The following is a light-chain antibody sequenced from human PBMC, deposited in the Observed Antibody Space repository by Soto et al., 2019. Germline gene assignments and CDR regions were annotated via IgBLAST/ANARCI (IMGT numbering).Light chain of an antibody. CDR1: QSIGSY. V-gene: IGKV1-39*01. J-gene: IGKJ1*01. CDR3: QQSYSLLWT. CDR2: AAS. Sequence: DIQMTQSPSSLSASIGDRVTITCRASQSIGSYLNWYRQKPGKAPNLLVYAASTLQSGVPSRFSGSGSGTDFTLTIGGLQLEDFATYYCQQSYSLLWTFGQGTRVDI.